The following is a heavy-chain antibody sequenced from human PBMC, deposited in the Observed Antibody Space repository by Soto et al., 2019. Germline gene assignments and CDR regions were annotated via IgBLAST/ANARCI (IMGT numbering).Heavy chain of an antibody. CDR2: IYYSGST. J-gene: IGHJ6*02. CDR1: GGSISSGDYY. D-gene: IGHD3-10*01. V-gene: IGHV4-31*03. Sequence: SETLSLTCTVSGGSISSGDYYWSWIRQHPGKGLEWIAYIYYSGSTYYTPSLKSRATISVDTSKNQFSLKLSSVTAADTAVYYCARVFGFGGMDVWGQGTTVTVSS. CDR3: ARVFGFGGMDV.